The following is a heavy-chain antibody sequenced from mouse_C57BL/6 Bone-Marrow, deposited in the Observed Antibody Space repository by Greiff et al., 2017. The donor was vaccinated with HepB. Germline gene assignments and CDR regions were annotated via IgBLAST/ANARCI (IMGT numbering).Heavy chain of an antibody. Sequence: VKLMESGPGLVAPSQSLSITCTVSGFSLTSYGVDWVRQPPGKGLEWLGVIWGGGSTNYNSAIMSRLSISKDNSKSQVFLKMNSLQTDDTAMYYCAKEYSNFPYAMDYWGQGTSVTVSS. J-gene: IGHJ4*01. CDR3: AKEYSNFPYAMDY. CDR2: IWGGGST. V-gene: IGHV2-9*01. D-gene: IGHD2-5*01. CDR1: GFSLTSYG.